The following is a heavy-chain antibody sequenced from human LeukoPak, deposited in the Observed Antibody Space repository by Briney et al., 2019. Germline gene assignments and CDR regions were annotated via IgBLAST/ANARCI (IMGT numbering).Heavy chain of an antibody. CDR1: GFTFSSYA. J-gene: IGHJ6*03. CDR2: ISYDGSNK. V-gene: IGHV3-30-3*01. CDR3: ARGRGYYYMDV. Sequence: PGGSLRLSCAASGFTFSSYAMHWVRQAPGKGLEWVAVISYDGSNKYYADSVKGRFTISRDNSKNTLYLQMNSLRAEDTAVYYCARGRGYYYMDVWGKGTTVTVSS.